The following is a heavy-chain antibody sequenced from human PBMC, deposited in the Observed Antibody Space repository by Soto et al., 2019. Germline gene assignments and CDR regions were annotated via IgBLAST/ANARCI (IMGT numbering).Heavy chain of an antibody. CDR2: IWFDGSNK. J-gene: IGHJ4*02. CDR3: ARLYSSSPGY. D-gene: IGHD6-13*01. Sequence: WVRQAPGKGLEWVAVIWFDGSNKYYADSVKGRFTISRDKSISTAYLQWSSLKASDTAMYYCARLYSSSPGYWGQGTLVTVSS. V-gene: IGHV3-33*01.